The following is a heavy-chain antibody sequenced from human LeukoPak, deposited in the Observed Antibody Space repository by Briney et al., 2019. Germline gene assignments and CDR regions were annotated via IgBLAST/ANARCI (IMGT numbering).Heavy chain of an antibody. CDR1: GGSFSGYY. CDR3: ARGSTSCYDY. D-gene: IGHD2-2*01. CDR2: INHSGST. V-gene: IGHV4-34*01. J-gene: IGHJ4*02. Sequence: PSETLSLTCAVYGGSFSGYYWSWIRQPPGKGLEWIGEINHSGSTNYNPSLKSRVTISVDTSKHQFSLKLSSVTAADTAVYYCARGSTSCYDYWGQGTLVTVSS.